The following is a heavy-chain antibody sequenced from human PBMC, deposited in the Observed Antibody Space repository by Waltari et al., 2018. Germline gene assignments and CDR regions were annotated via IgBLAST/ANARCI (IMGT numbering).Heavy chain of an antibody. J-gene: IGHJ6*02. Sequence: QVQLVQSGAEVKKPGSSVKVSCKASGGTFSSSAISWVRQAPGQGLEWMGGIIPIFCTANYAQKFQGRVTITAGESTSTAYMELSSLRSEDTAVYYCASGRYSSGWKTGYYYGMDVWGQGTTVTVSS. CDR2: IIPIFCTA. CDR3: ASGRYSSGWKTGYYYGMDV. CDR1: GGTFSSSA. D-gene: IGHD6-19*01. V-gene: IGHV1-69*13.